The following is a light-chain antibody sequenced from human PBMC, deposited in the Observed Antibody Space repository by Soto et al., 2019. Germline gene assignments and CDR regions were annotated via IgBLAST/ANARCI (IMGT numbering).Light chain of an antibody. J-gene: IGKJ1*01. CDR3: QQYNSYSRT. CDR2: KAS. CDR1: QSISSW. Sequence: IHMTHSPSTLSASVRYRFTITSRASQSISSWLAWYQQKPGKAPKLLIYKASSLESGVPSRFSGSGSGTEFTLTISSLQPDDFATYYCQQYNSYSRTFGQGTKVDIK. V-gene: IGKV1-5*03.